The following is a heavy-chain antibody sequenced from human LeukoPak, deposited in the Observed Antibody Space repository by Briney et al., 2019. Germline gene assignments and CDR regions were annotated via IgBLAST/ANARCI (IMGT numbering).Heavy chain of an antibody. J-gene: IGHJ5*02. CDR3: AKGEYCSSTSWYVGWFDP. CDR1: GFTFSSYV. V-gene: IGHV3-23*01. D-gene: IGHD2-2*01. CDR2: ISGGGGST. Sequence: PGGSLRLSCAASGFTFSSYVMNWVRQAPGKGLEWVSVISGGGGSTYYADSVKGRFTISRDNSKNTLYLQMNSLRAEDTAVYYCAKGEYCSSTSWYVGWFDPWGQGSLVTVSS.